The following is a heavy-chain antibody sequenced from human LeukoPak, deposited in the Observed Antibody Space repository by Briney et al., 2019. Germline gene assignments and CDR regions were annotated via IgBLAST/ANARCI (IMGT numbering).Heavy chain of an antibody. Sequence: ASVKVSCKASGGTFSSYAISWVRQAPGQGLEWMGGIIPIFGTANYAQKFQGRVTITADESTSTAYMELSGLRSEDTAVYYCARARGHIAVAGQARSTYFDYWGQGTLVTVSS. D-gene: IGHD6-19*01. CDR2: IIPIFGTA. J-gene: IGHJ4*02. CDR3: ARARGHIAVAGQARSTYFDY. CDR1: GGTFSSYA. V-gene: IGHV1-69*01.